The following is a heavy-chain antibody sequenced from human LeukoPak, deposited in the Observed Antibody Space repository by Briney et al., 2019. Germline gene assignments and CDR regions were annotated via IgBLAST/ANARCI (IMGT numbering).Heavy chain of an antibody. CDR2: IRSKAYGGTT. V-gene: IGHV3-49*04. CDR3: ARALITLGYAVDY. D-gene: IGHD3-16*01. CDR1: GFTFGDYA. J-gene: IGHJ4*02. Sequence: AGRSLRLSCTASGFTFGDYAMSWVRQAPGKGLEWVGFIRSKAYGGTTEYAASVKGRFTISRDDSKSIAYLQMNSLRAEDTAVYYCARALITLGYAVDYWGQGTLVTVSS.